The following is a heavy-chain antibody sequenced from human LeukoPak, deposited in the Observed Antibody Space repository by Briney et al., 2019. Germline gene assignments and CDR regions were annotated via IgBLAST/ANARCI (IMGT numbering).Heavy chain of an antibody. V-gene: IGHV4-4*07. J-gene: IGHJ4*02. CDR3: ARDSSTTVTTGGFPDY. CDR1: GGSISSYY. Sequence: SETLSLTCTVSGGSISSYYWSWIRQPAGKGLEWIGRIYTSGSTNYNPSLKSRVTMSVDTSKNQFSLKLSSVTAADTAVYYCARDSSTTVTTGGFPDYWGQGTLVTVSS. CDR2: IYTSGST. D-gene: IGHD4-17*01.